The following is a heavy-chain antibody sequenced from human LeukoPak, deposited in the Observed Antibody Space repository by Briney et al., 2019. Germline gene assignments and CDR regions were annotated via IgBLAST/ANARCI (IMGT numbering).Heavy chain of an antibody. V-gene: IGHV3-21*01. J-gene: IGHJ4*02. D-gene: IGHD4-17*01. CDR3: ARGDYGDYVLDY. CDR1: GFTFSDYS. CDR2: ISSRSSYI. Sequence: PGGSLRLSCVASGFTFSDYSMNWVRQAPGKGLEWVSSISSRSSYIYYADSVKGQFTISRDNAKNSLYLQMNSLRAEDTAVYYCARGDYGDYVLDYWGQGTLVTVSS.